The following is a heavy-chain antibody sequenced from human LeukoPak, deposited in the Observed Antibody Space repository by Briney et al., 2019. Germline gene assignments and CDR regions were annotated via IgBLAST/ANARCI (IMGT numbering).Heavy chain of an antibody. CDR1: GFTFSSYA. CDR3: AKDMDTAMVTLLFDY. V-gene: IGHV3-23*01. J-gene: IGHJ4*02. Sequence: GGSLRLSCAASGFTFSSYAMSWVRRAPGKGLEWVSAISGSGGSTYYADSVKGRFTISRDNSKNTLYLQMNSLRAEDTAVYYCAKDMDTAMVTLLFDYWGQGTLVTVSS. D-gene: IGHD5-18*01. CDR2: ISGSGGST.